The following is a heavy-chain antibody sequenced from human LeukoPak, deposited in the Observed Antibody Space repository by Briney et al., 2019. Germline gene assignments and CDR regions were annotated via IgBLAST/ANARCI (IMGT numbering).Heavy chain of an antibody. D-gene: IGHD6-6*01. CDR1: GFTFSSYG. Sequence: GGSLRLSCAASGFTFSSYGMHWVRQAPGKGLEWEAVISYDGSNKYYADSGKGRFTISRDHSKNTLYLQMNSLRAEDTAVYYCAKESSLHDYYYMDVWGKGTTVTVSS. V-gene: IGHV3-30*18. CDR3: AKESSLHDYYYMDV. CDR2: ISYDGSNK. J-gene: IGHJ6*03.